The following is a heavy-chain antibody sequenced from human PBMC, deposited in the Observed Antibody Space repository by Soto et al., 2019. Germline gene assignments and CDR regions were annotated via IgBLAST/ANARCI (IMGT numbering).Heavy chain of an antibody. V-gene: IGHV4-38-2*02. CDR1: GGSIISNYW. Sequence: ASETLSLTCAVSGGSIISNYWWAWIRQSPGEGLVWIGSIYHSGTTYYNPSLESRVIISVDTSESRFALRLTSVTAEDTAVYYCAREAHGGNPFEYWGQGTLVTVSS. CDR2: IYHSGTT. D-gene: IGHD2-15*01. J-gene: IGHJ4*02. CDR3: AREAHGGNPFEY.